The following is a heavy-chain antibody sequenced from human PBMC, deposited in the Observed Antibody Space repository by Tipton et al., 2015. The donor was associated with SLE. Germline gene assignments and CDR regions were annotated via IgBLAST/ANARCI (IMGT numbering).Heavy chain of an antibody. Sequence: SLRLSCAASGFTFSSYEMNWVRQAPGKGLEWVSGFSWINGNTAYADSVRGRFTVSRDNAKNSLYLQMNSLTVEDTALYYCVKEDGYNSGRPLDYWGQGTLVTVSS. V-gene: IGHV3-9*01. CDR1: GFTFSSYE. CDR3: VKEDGYNSGRPLDY. J-gene: IGHJ4*02. D-gene: IGHD5-24*01. CDR2: FSWINGNT.